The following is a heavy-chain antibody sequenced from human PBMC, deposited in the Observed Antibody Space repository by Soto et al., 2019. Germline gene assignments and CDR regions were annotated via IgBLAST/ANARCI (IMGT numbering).Heavy chain of an antibody. D-gene: IGHD1-20*01. V-gene: IGHV3-21*01. CDR2: ISASSTYI. Sequence: PGGSLSHSWAASGCIFSSYSMNWVRQAPGKRLEWVSSISASSTYIYYADSVKGRFTISRDNANYSLYLQMNSLRAEDTALYYCATSFNWNDGRSDAFHIWGQGTMVTVSS. CDR3: ATSFNWNDGRSDAFHI. CDR1: GCIFSSYS. J-gene: IGHJ3*02.